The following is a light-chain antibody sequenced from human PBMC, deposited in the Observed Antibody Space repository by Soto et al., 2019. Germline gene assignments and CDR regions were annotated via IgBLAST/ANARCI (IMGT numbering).Light chain of an antibody. CDR1: QTISSY. Sequence: DIQMTQSPSSLSASVGDRVTITCRASQTISSYLNWYQQKPGKAPKLLIYAASSLQSGVPSRFSGSGSGTDFTLSISSLQPEDFAMYYCLHHGSSLWTFGQGTKVDIK. CDR2: AAS. V-gene: IGKV1-39*01. CDR3: LHHGSSLWT. J-gene: IGKJ1*01.